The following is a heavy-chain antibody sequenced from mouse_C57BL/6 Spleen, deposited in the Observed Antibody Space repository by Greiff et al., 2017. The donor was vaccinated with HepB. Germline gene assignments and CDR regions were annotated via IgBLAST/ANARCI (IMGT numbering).Heavy chain of an antibody. CDR3: ASSYYGRYFDY. D-gene: IGHD1-1*01. J-gene: IGHJ2*01. CDR1: GYTFTDYN. CDR2: INPNKGRT. V-gene: IGHV1-22*01. Sequence: EVQLQQSGPELVKPGASVKMSCKASGYTFTDYNMNWVKQSHGKSLEWIRYINPNKGRTSYNQKFKGKATLPENNSSSTAYIELRSLTSEDSSVYYCASSYYGRYFDYWGQGTTLTVSS.